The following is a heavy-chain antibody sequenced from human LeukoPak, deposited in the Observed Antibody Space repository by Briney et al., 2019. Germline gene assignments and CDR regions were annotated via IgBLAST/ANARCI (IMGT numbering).Heavy chain of an antibody. D-gene: IGHD3-22*01. CDR3: AKGTHYYDSSGPIDY. V-gene: IGHV3-23*01. CDR1: GFTFSSYA. CDR2: ISGSGGST. Sequence: GGSLRLSCAASGFTFSSYAMSWVRQAPGKGLEWVSAISGSGGSTNYADSVKGRFTISRDNSKNTLYLQMNSLRAEDTAVYYCAKGTHYYDSSGPIDYWGQGTLVTVSS. J-gene: IGHJ4*02.